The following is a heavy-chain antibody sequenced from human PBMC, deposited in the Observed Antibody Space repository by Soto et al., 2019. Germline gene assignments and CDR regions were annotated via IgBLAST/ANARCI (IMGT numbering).Heavy chain of an antibody. CDR2: IKSDGSST. Sequence: GGSLRLSCAASGFTFSNNWIHWVRQAPGKGLVWVSGIKSDGSSTTYADSVKGRFTISRDNAKNTLYLQMNSLRAEDTAVYYCASAAPFNYGGNYGFDFWGQGTLVTVPS. D-gene: IGHD4-4*01. CDR1: GFTFSNNW. V-gene: IGHV3-74*03. CDR3: ASAAPFNYGGNYGFDF. J-gene: IGHJ4*02.